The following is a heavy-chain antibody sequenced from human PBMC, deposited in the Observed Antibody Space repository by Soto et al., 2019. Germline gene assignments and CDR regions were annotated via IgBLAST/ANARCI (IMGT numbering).Heavy chain of an antibody. CDR3: VSGGRSGWGQDY. Sequence: QVQLQESGPGLVKPSQTLSLTCTVSGGSISSGSYYLSWIRQSPGKGLEWIGSIYDSGSTCYTPAPRCPSTMSVDTAKNHFYLHLSSVSAADTAVYYCVSGGRSGWGQDYWGQGTLVTVSS. J-gene: IGHJ4*02. D-gene: IGHD7-27*01. CDR1: GGSISSGSYY. CDR2: IYDSGST. V-gene: IGHV4-30-4*01.